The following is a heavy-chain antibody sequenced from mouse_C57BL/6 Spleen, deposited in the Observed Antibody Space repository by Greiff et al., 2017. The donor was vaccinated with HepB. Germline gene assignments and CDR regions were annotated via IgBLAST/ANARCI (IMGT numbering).Heavy chain of an antibody. CDR3: ARSTVRAMDY. CDR1: GYTFTSYW. Sequence: VQLQQSGAELVMPGASVKLSCKASGYTFTSYWMHWVKQRPGQGLEWIGEIDPSDSYTNYNQKFKGKSTLTVDKSSSTAYMQLSSLTSDDSAVYYCARSTVRAMDYWGQGTSVTVSS. CDR2: IDPSDSYT. V-gene: IGHV1-69*01. J-gene: IGHJ4*01. D-gene: IGHD1-1*01.